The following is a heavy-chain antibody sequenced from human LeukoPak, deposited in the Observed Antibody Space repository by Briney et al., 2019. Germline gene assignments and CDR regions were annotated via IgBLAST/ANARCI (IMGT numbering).Heavy chain of an antibody. D-gene: IGHD4-17*01. Sequence: SETLSLTCTVSGGSISSYYWSWTRQPPGKGLEWIGYIYYSGSTNYNPSLKSRVTISVDTSKNQFSLKLSSVTAADTAVYYCASLYGDYVYYYYGMDVWGQGTTVTVSS. CDR1: GGSISSYY. CDR2: IYYSGST. V-gene: IGHV4-59*01. J-gene: IGHJ6*02. CDR3: ASLYGDYVYYYYGMDV.